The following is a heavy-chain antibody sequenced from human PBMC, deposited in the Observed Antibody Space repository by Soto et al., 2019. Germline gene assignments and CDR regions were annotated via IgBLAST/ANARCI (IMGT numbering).Heavy chain of an antibody. CDR2: FSGPGGGP. CDR3: AREQYSMVRGVIPY. CDR1: GFTFSTYA. V-gene: IGHV3-23*01. D-gene: IGHD3-10*01. Sequence: GGSLRLSCAASGFTFSTYAMSWVRQAPGKGLEWVSSFSGPGGGPYYADSVKGRFTISRDDSKNTLYLQLNSLRAEDTAVYYCAREQYSMVRGVIPYWGQGTLVTVSS. J-gene: IGHJ4*02.